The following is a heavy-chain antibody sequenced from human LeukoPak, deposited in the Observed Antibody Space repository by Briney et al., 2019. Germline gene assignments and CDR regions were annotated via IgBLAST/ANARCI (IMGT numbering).Heavy chain of an antibody. J-gene: IGHJ4*02. Sequence: ASVKVSCKASGYTFTDYYMNWVRQAPGQGLERMGWINPNSGGTNYAQKFQGRVTTTRDTSITTVYMELSSLRSDDTAMYYCTRALGSDYWGQGTLVTVSS. D-gene: IGHD1-26*01. V-gene: IGHV1-2*02. CDR2: INPNSGGT. CDR1: GYTFTDYY. CDR3: TRALGSDY.